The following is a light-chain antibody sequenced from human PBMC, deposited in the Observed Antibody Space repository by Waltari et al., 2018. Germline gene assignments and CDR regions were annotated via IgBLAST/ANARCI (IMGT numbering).Light chain of an antibody. J-gene: IGKJ4*01. CDR3: IQTLQTPRT. Sequence: DIVVTQSPLSLPVTPGEPASISCRSSQSLLYSNGYNYLDWYLQKPGQSPQLLIYLGSNGACGVPERFSGSGSGTDFTLKISRVEAEDVGVYYCIQTLQTPRTCGGGTKVEIK. CDR1: QSLLYSNGYNY. CDR2: LGS. V-gene: IGKV2-28*01.